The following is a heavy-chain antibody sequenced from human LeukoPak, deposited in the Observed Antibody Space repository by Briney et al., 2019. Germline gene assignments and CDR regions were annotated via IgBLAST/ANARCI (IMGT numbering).Heavy chain of an antibody. CDR2: IYHSGST. J-gene: IGHJ5*02. CDR3: ARGPADYDFWSGYLLGNWFDP. D-gene: IGHD3-3*01. Sequence: WVRQMPGKGLEWIGYIYHSGSTYYNPSLKSRVTISVDRSKNQFSLKLSSVTAADTAVYYCARGPADYDFWSGYLLGNWFDPWGQGTLVTVSS. V-gene: IGHV4-30-2*01.